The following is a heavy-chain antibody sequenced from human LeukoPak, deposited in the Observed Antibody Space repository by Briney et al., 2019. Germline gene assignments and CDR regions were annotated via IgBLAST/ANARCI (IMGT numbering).Heavy chain of an antibody. V-gene: IGHV3-23*01. Sequence: GGSLRLSCVTSGFTFSNYAMSWVRQAPGKGLDWVSVISGSAGKIRYAGSVKGRFTISRDNSENTVYLQMNNLRAEDTAVYYCAGRVTGYSSGYVYWGQGTLVTVSS. CDR1: GFTFSNYA. CDR3: AGRVTGYSSGYVY. J-gene: IGHJ4*02. CDR2: ISGSAGKI. D-gene: IGHD5-18*01.